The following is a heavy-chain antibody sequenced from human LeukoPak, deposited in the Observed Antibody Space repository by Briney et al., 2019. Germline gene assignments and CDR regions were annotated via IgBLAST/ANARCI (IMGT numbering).Heavy chain of an antibody. V-gene: IGHV1-3*01. CDR2: INAGNGNT. D-gene: IGHD4-23*01. CDR3: ARDLGVPKLQNYYYYGMDV. CDR1: GYTFTSYA. J-gene: IGHJ6*04. Sequence: ASVKVSCKASGYTFTSYAMHWVRQAPGQRLEWMGWINAGNGNTKYSQKFQGRVTITRDTSASTAYMELSSLRSEDTAVYYCARDLGVPKLQNYYYYGMDVWGKGTTVTVSS.